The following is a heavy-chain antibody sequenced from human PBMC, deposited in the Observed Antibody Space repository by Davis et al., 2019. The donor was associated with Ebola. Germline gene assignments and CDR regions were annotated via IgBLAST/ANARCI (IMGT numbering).Heavy chain of an antibody. CDR2: INPITGGT. CDR1: GYRFTSYY. J-gene: IGHJ3*02. CDR3: AREGGRYYDSSGYVFDI. V-gene: IGHV1-46*01. D-gene: IGHD3-22*01. Sequence: SVPVPCKASGYRFTSYYMHWVRQAPGQGLEWMGIINPITGGTSYAQNFQVRVNMTRDTSTSTVYMELSSLRSEDTAVYYCAREGGRYYDSSGYVFDIWGQGTMVKVSS.